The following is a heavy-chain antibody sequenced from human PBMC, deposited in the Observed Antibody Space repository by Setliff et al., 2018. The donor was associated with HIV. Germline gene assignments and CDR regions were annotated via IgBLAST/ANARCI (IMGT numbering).Heavy chain of an antibody. CDR3: ASLYCSSTSCYDAFDI. J-gene: IGHJ3*02. D-gene: IGHD2-2*01. CDR2: IYPSGST. CDR1: GGSISSYY. Sequence: PSETLSLTCTVSGGSISSYYWSWIRQPPGKGLEWIGYIYPSGSTNYNPSLKSRVTISVDTSKNQFSLKLSSVTAADTAVYYCASLYCSSTSCYDAFDIWGQGTRVTVSS. V-gene: IGHV4-4*09.